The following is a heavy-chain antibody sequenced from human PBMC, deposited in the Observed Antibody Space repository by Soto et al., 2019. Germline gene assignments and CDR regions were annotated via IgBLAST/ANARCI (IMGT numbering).Heavy chain of an antibody. J-gene: IGHJ4*02. CDR1: GFTFSNAW. D-gene: IGHD5-12*01. Sequence: EVQLVESGGGLVKPGGSLRLSCAASGFTFSNAWMSWVRQAPGKGLEWVGRIKSKTDGGTTDYAAPVKGRFTISRDDSRNTLYLRMNSLKTEDTAVYYCTTVEMATINSERAYWGQGTLVTVSS. CDR3: TTVEMATINSERAY. V-gene: IGHV3-15*01. CDR2: IKSKTDGGTT.